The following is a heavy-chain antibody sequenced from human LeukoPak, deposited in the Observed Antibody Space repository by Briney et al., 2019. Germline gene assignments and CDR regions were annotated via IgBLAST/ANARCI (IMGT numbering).Heavy chain of an antibody. D-gene: IGHD5-12*01. J-gene: IGHJ3*02. CDR1: GYTFTGYY. Sequence: GASVKVSCKASGYTFTGYYMHWMRQAPGQGLEWMGWINPDSGGANYAQKFQGRVTVTSDTSISTASMQLSRLRADDTAVYYCARDWSVARSFDIWGQGTMVTVSS. CDR2: INPDSGGA. V-gene: IGHV1-2*02. CDR3: ARDWSVARSFDI.